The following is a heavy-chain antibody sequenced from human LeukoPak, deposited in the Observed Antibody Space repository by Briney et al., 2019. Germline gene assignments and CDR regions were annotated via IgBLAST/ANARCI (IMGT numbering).Heavy chain of an antibody. J-gene: IGHJ4*02. CDR2: INPSGGST. V-gene: IGHV1-46*01. CDR3: ARGATVVTRRQYYFDY. D-gene: IGHD4-23*01. CDR1: GYTFTSYY. Sequence: ASVKVSCKASGYTFTSYYMHWVRQAPGQGLEWMGIINPSGGSTSYAQKFQGRVTMTRDMSTSTVYMELSSLRSEDTAVYYCARGATVVTRRQYYFDYWGQGTLVTVSS.